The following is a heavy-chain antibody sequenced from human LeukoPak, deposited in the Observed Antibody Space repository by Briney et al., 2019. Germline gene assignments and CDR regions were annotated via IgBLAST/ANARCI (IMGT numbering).Heavy chain of an antibody. Sequence: PSETLSLTCAVYGGSFSGYYWSWIRQPPGKGLEWIGEINHSGSTNYNPSLKSRVTISVDTSKNQFSLKLSSVTAADTAVYYCARLAYYDLWSGDTGWFDPWGQGTLVTVSS. J-gene: IGHJ5*02. D-gene: IGHD3-3*01. V-gene: IGHV4-34*01. CDR2: INHSGST. CDR3: ARLAYYDLWSGDTGWFDP. CDR1: GGSFSGYY.